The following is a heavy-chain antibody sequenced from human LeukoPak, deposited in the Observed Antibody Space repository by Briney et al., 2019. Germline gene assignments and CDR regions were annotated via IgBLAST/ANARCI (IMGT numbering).Heavy chain of an antibody. CDR1: GFTFSRYW. Sequence: GGSLRLSCAASGFTFSRYWMHWVRQAPGKGLVWVSRINGDGSTTSYADSVKGGFTISRDNAKNTLYLQMNSLRAEDTAVYYCATWNFYDSRGYYTFGHWGQGTLVTVSS. V-gene: IGHV3-74*01. J-gene: IGHJ1*01. CDR2: INGDGSTT. D-gene: IGHD3-22*01. CDR3: ATWNFYDSRGYYTFGH.